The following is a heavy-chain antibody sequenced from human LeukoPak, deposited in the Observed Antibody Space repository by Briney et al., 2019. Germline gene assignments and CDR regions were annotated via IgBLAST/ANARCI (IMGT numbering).Heavy chain of an antibody. CDR2: IYYSGST. J-gene: IGHJ6*03. Sequence: SETLSLTCTVSGGSLSNYYWSWIRQPPGKGLEWIGYIYYSGSTKYNPSLKSRVTISLDTSKNQFSLKLSSVTAADTAVYYCARGLSSGYYYGYYYMDVWGKGTTVTISS. CDR1: GGSLSNYY. D-gene: IGHD3-22*01. V-gene: IGHV4-59*01. CDR3: ARGLSSGYYYGYYYMDV.